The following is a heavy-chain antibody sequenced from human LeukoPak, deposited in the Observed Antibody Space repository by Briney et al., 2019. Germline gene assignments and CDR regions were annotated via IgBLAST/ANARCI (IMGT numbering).Heavy chain of an antibody. CDR2: IYYSGRT. CDR3: ARRRYYDSTGYLD. CDR1: GGSISSSSDY. J-gene: IGHJ1*01. D-gene: IGHD3-22*01. V-gene: IGHV4-39*01. Sequence: SETLSLTCTVSGGSISSSSDYWGWIRQPPGKGLEWIGRIYYSGRTYYNPSLKSRVTISIDTSKNQFSLNLSSVTAADTAVYYCARRRYYDSTGYLDWGQGTLVTVSS.